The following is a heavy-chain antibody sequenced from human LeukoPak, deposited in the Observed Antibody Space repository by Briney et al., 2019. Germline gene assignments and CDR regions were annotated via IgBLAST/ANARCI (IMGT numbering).Heavy chain of an antibody. V-gene: IGHV1-8*01. CDR3: ARFSGWSGTPNYYYYMDV. J-gene: IGHJ6*03. CDR2: MNPNSGNT. CDR1: GYTFTSYD. D-gene: IGHD6-19*01. Sequence: GASVKVSCKASGYTFTSYDINWLRQATGQGLEWMGWMNPNSGNTGYAQKFQGRATMTRNTSISTAYMELSSLRSDDTAVYYCARFSGWSGTPNYYYYMDVWGKGTTVTVSS.